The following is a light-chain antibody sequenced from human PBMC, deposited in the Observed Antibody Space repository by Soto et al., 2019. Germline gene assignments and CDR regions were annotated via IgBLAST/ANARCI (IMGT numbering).Light chain of an antibody. V-gene: IGKV3-20*01. CDR3: HQYHCPLQT. CDR1: QTMTRAY. J-gene: IGKJ2*01. CDR2: DAS. Sequence: EIVLMHSPGTLSLSPGERATLSCRASQTMTRAYVAWYQQKPGQAPRLLIYDASYRANGISEKLSGSGSGKELILTISRLEPEDSAVYYCHQYHCPLQTVGQGTKVDIK.